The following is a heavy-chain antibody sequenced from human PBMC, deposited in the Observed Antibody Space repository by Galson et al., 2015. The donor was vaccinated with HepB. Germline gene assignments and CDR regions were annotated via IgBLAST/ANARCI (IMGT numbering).Heavy chain of an antibody. CDR3: ARVRYGTGHTPGRSFEY. CDR2: ISGSFVST. Sequence: SLRLSCAASGFTFSSYAMSWVRQAPGKGLEWVSAISGSFVSTNYADSVKGRFTISRDNSKNTVYLQMHSLRVEDTAIYFCARVRYGTGHTPGRSFEYWGQGTLVTVSS. J-gene: IGHJ4*02. CDR1: GFTFSSYA. D-gene: IGHD1-26*01. V-gene: IGHV3-23*01.